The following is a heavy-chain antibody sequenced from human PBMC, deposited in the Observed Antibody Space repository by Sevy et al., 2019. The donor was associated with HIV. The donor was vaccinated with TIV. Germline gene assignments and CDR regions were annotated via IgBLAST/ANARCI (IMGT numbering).Heavy chain of an antibody. D-gene: IGHD3-3*01. CDR2: IYPNSGDT. J-gene: IGHJ4*02. V-gene: IGHV1-2*02. Sequence: ASVKVSCKTSGYTFAAYYIHWVRQAPGQGLEWLGWIYPNSGDTSYAQKFQGRVTVTRVTSISTVYMELSRLRSDDTAVDYCAGGKGEEWLLYLDYWGQGTLVTVSS. CDR1: GYTFAAYY. CDR3: AGGKGEEWLLYLDY.